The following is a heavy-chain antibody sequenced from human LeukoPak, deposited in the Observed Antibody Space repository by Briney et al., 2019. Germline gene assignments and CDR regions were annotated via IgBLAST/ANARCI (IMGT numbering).Heavy chain of an antibody. CDR3: AREGPGYYDSSGLYFDY. J-gene: IGHJ4*02. Sequence: GGSLRLSCAASGFTFSSYGMHWVRQAPGKGLEWVAVIWYDGSNKYYADSVKGRFTISRDNSKNTLYLQMNSLRAEDTAVYYCAREGPGYYDSSGLYFDYWGQGTLVTVSS. V-gene: IGHV3-33*01. D-gene: IGHD3-22*01. CDR1: GFTFSSYG. CDR2: IWYDGSNK.